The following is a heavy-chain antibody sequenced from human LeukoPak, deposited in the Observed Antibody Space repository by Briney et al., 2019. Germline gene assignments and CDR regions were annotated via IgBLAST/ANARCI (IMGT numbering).Heavy chain of an antibody. CDR3: AKDRSGDFDY. CDR1: GFTFSTYW. V-gene: IGHV3-7*03. J-gene: IGHJ4*02. Sequence: GGSLRLSCAASGFTFSTYWMSWVRQAPGKGLEWVANIKQDGSEKNYVDSVKGRFTISRDNAKNSLYLQMNSLRAEDTAVYYCAKDRSGDFDYWGQGTLVTVSS. D-gene: IGHD2-15*01. CDR2: IKQDGSEK.